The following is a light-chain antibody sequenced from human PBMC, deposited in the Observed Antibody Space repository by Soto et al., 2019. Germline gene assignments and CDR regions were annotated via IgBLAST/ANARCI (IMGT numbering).Light chain of an antibody. J-gene: IGLJ1*01. V-gene: IGLV2-14*03. CDR3: SSLTNINTQA. CDR1: SSDIGTYNY. CDR2: EVN. Sequence: QSVLTQPPSASGTPGQRVTISCTGTSSDIGTYNYVSWYQQHPGNVPKLIIYEVNNRPTGVSYRFSGSKSANTASLTISGLRAEDEADYYCSSLTNINTQALGPGTKVTVL.